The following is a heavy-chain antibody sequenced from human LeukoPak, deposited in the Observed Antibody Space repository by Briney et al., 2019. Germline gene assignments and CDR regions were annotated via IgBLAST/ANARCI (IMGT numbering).Heavy chain of an antibody. J-gene: IGHJ4*02. D-gene: IGHD2-2*01. CDR3: ARDRAYCSITSCYANHFDY. CDR1: GFXXSSYW. Sequence: GGSLRLSCAASGFXXSSYWMHWVXXAXXXXLVXVSRINSDGSSTIYADSVKGRFSISRDNAKNTLYLQMNSLRAEDTAVYYCARDRAYCSITSCYANHFDYWGQGTLVTVSS. CDR2: INSDGSST. V-gene: IGHV3-74*01.